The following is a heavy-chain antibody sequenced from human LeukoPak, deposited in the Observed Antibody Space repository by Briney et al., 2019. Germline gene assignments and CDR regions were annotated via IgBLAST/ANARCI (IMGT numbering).Heavy chain of an antibody. D-gene: IGHD2-15*01. CDR3: ARHRLDCSGGSCYSKSYYYGMDV. J-gene: IGHJ6*02. V-gene: IGHV4-39*01. CDR2: IYYSGST. CDR1: GGSISSSSYY. Sequence: SETLSLTCTVSGGSISSSSYYWGWSRQPPGKGLEWIGSIYYSGSTYYNPSLKSRVTISVDTSKNQFSLKLSSVTAADTAVYYCARHRLDCSGGSCYSKSYYYGMDVWGQGTTVTVSS.